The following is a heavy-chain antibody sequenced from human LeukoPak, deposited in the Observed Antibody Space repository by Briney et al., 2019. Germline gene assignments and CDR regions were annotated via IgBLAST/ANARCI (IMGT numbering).Heavy chain of an antibody. CDR3: ARAPVYSGTYFDY. CDR1: GGSISTGDYY. CDR2: IYYSGST. J-gene: IGHJ4*02. D-gene: IGHD1-26*01. V-gene: IGHV4-30-4*01. Sequence: SQTLSLTCTVSGGSISTGDYYWSWIRQPPGKGLEWIGYIYYSGSTYYNPSLKGRVIISVDTSKNQFSLKLSSVTAADTAVYHCARAPVYSGTYFDYWGQGTLVTVSS.